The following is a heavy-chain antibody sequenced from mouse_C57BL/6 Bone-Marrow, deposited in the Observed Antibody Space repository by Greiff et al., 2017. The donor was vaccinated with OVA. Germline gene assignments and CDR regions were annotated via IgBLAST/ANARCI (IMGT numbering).Heavy chain of an antibody. D-gene: IGHD1-1*01. Sequence: VQGVESGPGLVAPSQSLSITCTVSGFSLTSYGVHWVRQPPGKGLEWLVVIWSDGSTTYNSALKSRLSISKDNSKSQVFLKMNSLQTDDTAMYYCARHGHGRSYGYAMDYWGQGTSVTVSS. J-gene: IGHJ4*01. CDR1: GFSLTSYG. V-gene: IGHV2-6-1*01. CDR3: ARHGHGRSYGYAMDY. CDR2: IWSDGST.